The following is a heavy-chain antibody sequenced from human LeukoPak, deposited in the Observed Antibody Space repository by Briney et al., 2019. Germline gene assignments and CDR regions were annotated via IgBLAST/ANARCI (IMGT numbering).Heavy chain of an antibody. J-gene: IGHJ4*02. Sequence: GGSLRLSCVASGFTFSNYATSWVRQAPGKGLEWVSAISGSGGSTYYADSVKGRLTISKDNSKNTLYLQMNNLRAEDTAVYYCAXVLTGKPGDYWGQGTLVTVSS. CDR2: ISGSGGST. D-gene: IGHD7-27*01. CDR1: GFTFSNYA. V-gene: IGHV3-23*01. CDR3: AXVLTGKPGDY.